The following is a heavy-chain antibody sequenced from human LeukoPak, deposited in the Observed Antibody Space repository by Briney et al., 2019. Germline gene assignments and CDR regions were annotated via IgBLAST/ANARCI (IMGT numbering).Heavy chain of an antibody. CDR1: GGTFSSYA. Sequence: SVKVSCKASGGTFSSYAISWVRQAPGQGLDWMGRIIPIFGTANYAQKFQGRVTITTDESTSTAYMELSSLRSEDTAVYYCARDPYVNNWFDPWGQGTLVTVSS. V-gene: IGHV1-69*05. CDR2: IIPIFGTA. D-gene: IGHD3-16*01. CDR3: ARDPYVNNWFDP. J-gene: IGHJ5*02.